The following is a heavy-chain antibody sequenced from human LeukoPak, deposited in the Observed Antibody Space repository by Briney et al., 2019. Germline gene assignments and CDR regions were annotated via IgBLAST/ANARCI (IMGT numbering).Heavy chain of an antibody. D-gene: IGHD6-19*01. J-gene: IGHJ4*02. Sequence: PSETLSLTCTVSGGSISSYYWSWIPQPPGKGLELIGNIYYSGSTNYNPSLKSRVTILLDTSKNQLSLRLSSVTAADTAVYYCAKATQWLAFDYWGQGTLVTVSS. CDR3: AKATQWLAFDY. CDR2: IYYSGST. CDR1: GGSISSYY. V-gene: IGHV4-59*01.